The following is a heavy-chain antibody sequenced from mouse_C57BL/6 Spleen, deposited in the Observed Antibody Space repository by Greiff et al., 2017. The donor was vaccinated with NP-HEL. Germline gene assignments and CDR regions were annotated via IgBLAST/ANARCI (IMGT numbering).Heavy chain of an antibody. CDR3: ANGGGLGSSPFAY. Sequence: EVQLHQSVAELVRPGASVKLSCTASGFDIKNTYMHWVKQRPEQGLEWIGRIDPANGNTKYAPKFQGKATITADTSSNTAYLQLSSLTSEDTAIYYCANGGGLGSSPFAYWGQGTLVTVSA. V-gene: IGHV14-3*01. J-gene: IGHJ3*01. D-gene: IGHD1-1*01. CDR2: IDPANGNT. CDR1: GFDIKNTY.